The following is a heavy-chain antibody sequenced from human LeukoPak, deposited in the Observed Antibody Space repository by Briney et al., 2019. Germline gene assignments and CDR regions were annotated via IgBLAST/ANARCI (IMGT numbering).Heavy chain of an antibody. D-gene: IGHD2-2*01. J-gene: IGHJ3*02. Sequence: SVKVSCKASVGTFSSYALSWVRQAPGQGLEWMGGNIPIFGTANYAQKFQGRVTITADESTSTAYMELSSLRYEDTAVYYCAGAPYCSSSSRYGSDAFVIWGQGTMVTVSS. CDR3: AGAPYCSSSSRYGSDAFVI. CDR1: VGTFSSYA. V-gene: IGHV1-69*13. CDR2: NIPIFGTA.